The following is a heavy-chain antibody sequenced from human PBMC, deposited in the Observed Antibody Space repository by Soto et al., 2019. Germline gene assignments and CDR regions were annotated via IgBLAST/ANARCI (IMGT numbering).Heavy chain of an antibody. CDR2: IKGKVDGGTT. D-gene: IGHD4-17*01. Sequence: EVQLVESGGGLVKPGGSLRLSCAASGFTFTNAWMSWVRQAPGKGLEWVGHIKGKVDGGTTDYAAPVRGRFTISRDDSINTLFLQMNSLTTEATAVYYCTTVRGVTNYFDYWGQGTLVTVSS. V-gene: IGHV3-15*01. CDR1: GFTFTNAW. CDR3: TTVRGVTNYFDY. J-gene: IGHJ4*02.